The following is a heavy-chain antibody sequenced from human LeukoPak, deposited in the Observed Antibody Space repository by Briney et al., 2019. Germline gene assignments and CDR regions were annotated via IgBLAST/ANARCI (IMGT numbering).Heavy chain of an antibody. D-gene: IGHD5-18*01. Sequence: ASVKVSCKASGYTFTDYYLQWVRQAPGQGLEWMGWINPDSGGTNYAQKFQGRVTMTRDTSISTAYMELSRLRSDDTAVYYCARDVRYSYATDYWGQGTLVTVSS. CDR1: GYTFTDYY. CDR3: ARDVRYSYATDY. V-gene: IGHV1-2*02. CDR2: INPDSGGT. J-gene: IGHJ4*02.